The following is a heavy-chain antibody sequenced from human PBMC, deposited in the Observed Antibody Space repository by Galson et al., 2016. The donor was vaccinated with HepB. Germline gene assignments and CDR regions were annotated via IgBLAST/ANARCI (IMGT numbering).Heavy chain of an antibody. V-gene: IGHV5-10-1*01. D-gene: IGHD3-9*01. Sequence: QSGAEVKKPGESLRISCKSSGFRFTSYWITWVRQMPGKGLEWMGTIDPSGSNTKYSPSFHGHVTILVDKSIGTAYLQWSSLKASDTAMYYCARLGRVTSSQSYFDGMDVWGQGTTVTVSS. CDR2: IDPSGSNT. J-gene: IGHJ6*02. CDR1: GFRFTSYW. CDR3: ARLGRVTSSQSYFDGMDV.